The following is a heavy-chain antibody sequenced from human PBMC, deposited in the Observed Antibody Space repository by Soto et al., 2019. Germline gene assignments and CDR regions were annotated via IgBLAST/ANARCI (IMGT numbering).Heavy chain of an antibody. CDR3: ATRSGGGGAFDF. D-gene: IGHD3-10*01. Sequence: GGSLRLSCAASGLTFSRYEMNWVRQAPGKGLEWIAYIHGSATTMYYADSVKGRFTISRDNAKNSPSLQLNSLRAEDTAVYYCATRSGGGGAFDFWGQGTTVTVSS. V-gene: IGHV3-48*03. CDR1: GLTFSRYE. J-gene: IGHJ3*01. CDR2: IHGSATTM.